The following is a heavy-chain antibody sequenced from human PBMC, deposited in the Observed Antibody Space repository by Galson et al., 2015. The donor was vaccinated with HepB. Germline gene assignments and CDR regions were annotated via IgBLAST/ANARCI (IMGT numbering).Heavy chain of an antibody. D-gene: IGHD1-26*01. V-gene: IGHV3-30-3*02. Sequence: LRLSCATSGFDFSAYAMHWVRQTPGKGLEFVAKISKDGVQTFYGEFVKGRFSISRDNSKDTMYLQMNSLKSEDTAIYYCATVGWVLNPGFDVWGRGTLVTVSS. CDR3: ATVGWVLNPGFDV. CDR1: GFDFSAYA. J-gene: IGHJ3*01. CDR2: ISKDGVQT.